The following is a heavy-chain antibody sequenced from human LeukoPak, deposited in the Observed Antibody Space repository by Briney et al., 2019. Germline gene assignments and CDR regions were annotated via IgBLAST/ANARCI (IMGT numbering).Heavy chain of an antibody. CDR1: GFTFSNYP. D-gene: IGHD2-21*01. Sequence: PGGSLRLSCADSGFTFSNYPIHWVRQAPGKGLEWVAVISYDGSNKYYADSVKGRFTISRENSKNTLYLQMNSLRAEDTAVYYCARGQGQYLVRGGSYGMDVWGQGTTVAVSS. CDR2: ISYDGSNK. CDR3: ARGQGQYLVRGGSYGMDV. V-gene: IGHV3-30-3*01. J-gene: IGHJ6*02.